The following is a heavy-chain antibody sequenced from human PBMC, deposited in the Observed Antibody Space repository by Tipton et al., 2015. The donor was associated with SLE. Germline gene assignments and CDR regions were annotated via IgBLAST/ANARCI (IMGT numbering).Heavy chain of an antibody. V-gene: IGHV3-15*01. CDR3: AKVGSGSAAS. CDR2: VKSKVDGGRT. Sequence: SLRLSCAASGFSFTDAWMTWIRQAPGKGPEWVGRVKSKVDGGRTDYAGPVKGRFTISRDDSENTLYLQMNSLKIEDSAVYYCAKVGSGSAASWGQGTLVTVSS. J-gene: IGHJ5*02. CDR1: GFSFTDAW. D-gene: IGHD3-10*01.